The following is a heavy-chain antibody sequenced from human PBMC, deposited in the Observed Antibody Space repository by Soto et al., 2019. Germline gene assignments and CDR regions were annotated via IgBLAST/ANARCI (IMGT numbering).Heavy chain of an antibody. CDR1: GFSFSDYS. D-gene: IGHD2-21*02. CDR2: ISSSSDNT. J-gene: IGHJ4*02. Sequence: GGSLRLSCVASGFSFSDYSMNWVRQAPGKGLQWVSYISSSSDNTYYADSVKGRFTVSRDNAKNALFLQMNGLRDDDTATYYCARLPKGSLVTAWGQGTRVTVSS. CDR3: ARLPKGSLVTA. V-gene: IGHV3-48*02.